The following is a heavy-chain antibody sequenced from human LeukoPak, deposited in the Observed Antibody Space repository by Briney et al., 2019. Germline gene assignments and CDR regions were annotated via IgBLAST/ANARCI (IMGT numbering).Heavy chain of an antibody. V-gene: IGHV4-4*07. Sequence: SETLSLTCTVSGASISSYYWSWVRQPAGEGLEWIGRIYTSGSTNYKPSLKSRVTMSVDTSKNQFSLKLTSVTAADTAVYYCARDGVENSSWYPLDSWGPGTLVSVSS. CDR1: GASISSYY. CDR3: ARDGVENSSWYPLDS. CDR2: IYTSGST. J-gene: IGHJ4*02. D-gene: IGHD6-13*01.